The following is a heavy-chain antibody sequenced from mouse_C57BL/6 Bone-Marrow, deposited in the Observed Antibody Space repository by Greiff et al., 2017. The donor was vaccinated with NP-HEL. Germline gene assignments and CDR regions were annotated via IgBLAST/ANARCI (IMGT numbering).Heavy chain of an antibody. D-gene: IGHD2-5*01. CDR3: ARNKKYSKWAMDY. Sequence: VMLVESGPGLVAPSQSLSITCTVSGFSLTSYAISWVRQPPGKGLEWLGVIWTGGGTNYNSALKSRLSISKDNSKSQVFLKMNSLQTEDTARYYCARNKKYSKWAMDYWGQGTSVTVSS. CDR1: GFSLTSYA. CDR2: IWTGGGT. J-gene: IGHJ4*01. V-gene: IGHV2-9-1*01.